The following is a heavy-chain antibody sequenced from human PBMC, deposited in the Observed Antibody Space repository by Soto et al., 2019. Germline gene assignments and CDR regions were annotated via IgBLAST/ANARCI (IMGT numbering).Heavy chain of an antibody. CDR2: ISAYNGNT. V-gene: IGHV1-18*01. D-gene: IGHD2-2*01. Sequence: QVQLVQSGAEVKKPGASVKVSCKASGYTFTSYGISWVRQAPGQGLEWMGWISAYNGNTNYAQKLQGRVTMTTDTSTSTAYMELRSLRSDDTAVYYCARDPAEVIVVVPAAYNNWFDPWGQGTLVTVSS. J-gene: IGHJ5*02. CDR1: GYTFTSYG. CDR3: ARDPAEVIVVVPAAYNNWFDP.